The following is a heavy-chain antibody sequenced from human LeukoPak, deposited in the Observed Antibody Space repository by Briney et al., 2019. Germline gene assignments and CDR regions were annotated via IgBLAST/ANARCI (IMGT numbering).Heavy chain of an antibody. J-gene: IGHJ4*02. CDR2: INHSGST. V-gene: IGHV4-34*01. Sequence: PSETLSLTCAVYGGSFSGYYWSWIRQPPGKGLEWIGEINHSGSTNYNPSLKSRVTISVDTSKNQFSLKLSSVTAADTAVYYCARVPTTVTTYYFDYWGQGTLVTVSS. D-gene: IGHD4-17*01. CDR3: ARVPTTVTTYYFDY. CDR1: GGSFSGYY.